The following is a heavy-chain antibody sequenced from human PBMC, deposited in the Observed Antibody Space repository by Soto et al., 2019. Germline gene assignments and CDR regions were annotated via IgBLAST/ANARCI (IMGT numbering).Heavy chain of an antibody. Sequence: SLRLSCAASGFPFSPYWMHWVRQAPGKGPVWVSRINSDGSTTDYADSVKGRFTISRDNAKNTLYLQMNSLRAEDTAVYYCAKARAQYYDFWSGYPVDYWGQGTLVTVSS. CDR1: GFPFSPYW. CDR2: INSDGSTT. CDR3: AKARAQYYDFWSGYPVDY. V-gene: IGHV3-74*01. J-gene: IGHJ4*02. D-gene: IGHD3-3*01.